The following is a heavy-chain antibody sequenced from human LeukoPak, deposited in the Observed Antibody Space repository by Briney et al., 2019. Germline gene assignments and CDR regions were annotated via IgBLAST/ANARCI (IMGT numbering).Heavy chain of an antibody. D-gene: IGHD2-15*01. J-gene: IGHJ4*02. V-gene: IGHV4-34*01. Sequence: SETLSLTCAVYGGSFSGYYWSWIRQPPGKGLEWIGEINHSGGTNYNPSLKSRVTISVDTSKNQFSLKLSSVTAADTAVYYCARLNGSGPKTYYFDYWGQGTLVTVSS. CDR1: GGSFSGYY. CDR3: ARLNGSGPKTYYFDY. CDR2: INHSGGT.